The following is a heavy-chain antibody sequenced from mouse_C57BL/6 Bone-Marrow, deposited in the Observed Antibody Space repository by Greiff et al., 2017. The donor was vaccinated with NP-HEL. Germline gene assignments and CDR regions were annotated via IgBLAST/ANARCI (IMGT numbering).Heavy chain of an antibody. V-gene: IGHV5-9-1*02. J-gene: IGHJ3*01. D-gene: IGHD1-1*01. CDR2: ISSGGDYI. CDR1: GFTFSSYA. Sequence: EVKLVESGEGLVKPGGSLKLSCAASGFTFSSYAMSWVRQTPEKRLEWVAYISSGGDYIYYADTVKGRFTISRDNARNTLYLQMSSLKSEDTAMYYCTRDHYYGSAYWGQGTLVTVSA. CDR3: TRDHYYGSAY.